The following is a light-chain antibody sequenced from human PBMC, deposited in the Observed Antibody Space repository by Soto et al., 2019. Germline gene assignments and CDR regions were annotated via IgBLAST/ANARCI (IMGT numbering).Light chain of an antibody. V-gene: IGLV2-23*01. CDR2: EDT. J-gene: IGLJ2*01. CDR3: CSYAGSNTLI. Sequence: QSVLTQPASVSGSPGQSITISCTGTSSDVGSYALVSWYQHHPGKAPKLIICEDTNRPSGVSDRFSGSKSGNTASLTISGLQDEDEADYYCCSYAGSNTLIFGGGTKVTVL. CDR1: SSDVGSYAL.